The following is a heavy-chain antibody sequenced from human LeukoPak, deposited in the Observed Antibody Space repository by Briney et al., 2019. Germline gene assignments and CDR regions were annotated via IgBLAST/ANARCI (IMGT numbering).Heavy chain of an antibody. V-gene: IGHV3-30-3*01. D-gene: IGHD2-15*01. CDR1: GSTFSSYA. J-gene: IGHJ6*03. CDR3: AHPRYCSGGSCYYYYYMDV. CDR2: ISYDGSNK. Sequence: PGGSLRLSCAASGSTFSSYAMHWVRQAPGKGLEWVAVISYDGSNKYYADSVKGRFTISRDNSKNTLYLQMNSLRAEDTAVYYCAHPRYCSGGSCYYYYYMDVWGKGTTVTVSS.